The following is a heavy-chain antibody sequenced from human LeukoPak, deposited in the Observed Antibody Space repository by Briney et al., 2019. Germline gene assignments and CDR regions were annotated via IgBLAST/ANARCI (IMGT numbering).Heavy chain of an antibody. CDR2: ISWNSGSI. CDR3: AKDWAVAGTGAFDI. CDR1: GFTFDDYA. Sequence: GRSLRLSCAASGFTFDDYAMHWVRQAPGKGLEWVSGISWNSGSIGYADSVKGRFTISRDNAKNSLYLQMNSLRAEDTALYYCAKDWAVAGTGAFDIWGQGTMVTVSS. J-gene: IGHJ3*02. V-gene: IGHV3-9*01. D-gene: IGHD6-19*01.